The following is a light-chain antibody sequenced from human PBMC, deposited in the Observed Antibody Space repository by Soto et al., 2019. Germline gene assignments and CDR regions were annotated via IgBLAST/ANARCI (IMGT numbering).Light chain of an antibody. Sequence: QPVLTQPASVSGSPGQSITISCTGTSSDVGSYNLVSWYQQHPGKAPKLMIYEGSKRPSGVSNRFSGSKSGNTASLTISGLQAEDEADYFCCSYAGRSTLVFGGGTKLTVL. CDR3: CSYAGRSTLV. J-gene: IGLJ2*01. CDR1: SSDVGSYNL. V-gene: IGLV2-23*01. CDR2: EGS.